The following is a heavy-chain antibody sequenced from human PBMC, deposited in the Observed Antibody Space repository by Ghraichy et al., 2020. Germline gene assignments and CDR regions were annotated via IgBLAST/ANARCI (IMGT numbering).Heavy chain of an antibody. D-gene: IGHD2-2*01. V-gene: IGHV3-21*01. CDR1: GFTFSSYS. CDR3: ARDSGSYRASCYDY. CDR2: ISSSSSYI. J-gene: IGHJ4*02. Sequence: GGSLRLSCAASGFTFSSYSMNWVRQAPGKGLEWVSSISSSSSYIYYADSVKGRFTISRDNAKNSLYLQMNSLRAEDTAVYYCARDSGSYRASCYDYWGQGTLVTVSS.